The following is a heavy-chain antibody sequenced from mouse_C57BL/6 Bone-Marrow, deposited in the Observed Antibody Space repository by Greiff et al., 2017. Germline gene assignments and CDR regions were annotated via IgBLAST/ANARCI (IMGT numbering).Heavy chain of an antibody. CDR3: ARVERYYYAMDY. CDR1: GYTFTDYY. CDR2: INPYNGGT. V-gene: IGHV1-19*01. Sequence: VPLQQSGPVLVKPGASVKMSCKASGYTFTDYYMNWVKQSHGKSLEWIGVINPYNGGTSYNQKFKGKATLTVAKSSSTAYMELNSLTSEDSAVYYCARVERYYYAMDYWGQGTSVTVSS. J-gene: IGHJ4*01. D-gene: IGHD1-1*01.